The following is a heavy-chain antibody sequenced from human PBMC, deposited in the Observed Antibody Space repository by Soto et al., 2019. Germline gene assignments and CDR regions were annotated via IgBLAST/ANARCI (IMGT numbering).Heavy chain of an antibody. V-gene: IGHV4-34*01. CDR1: GGSLSDYF. CDR3: ARGGISHWAYFYYMDV. CDR2: VNHLGSI. D-gene: IGHD2-21*01. Sequence: PSETRSLTCVVSGGSLSDYFWSWIRQPPGMALEWIGEVNHLGSINYNPSLKSRVTMSVDTSKNQFSLTLNSVTAADTATYYCARGGISHWAYFYYMDVWDRGTTVTVSS. J-gene: IGHJ6*03.